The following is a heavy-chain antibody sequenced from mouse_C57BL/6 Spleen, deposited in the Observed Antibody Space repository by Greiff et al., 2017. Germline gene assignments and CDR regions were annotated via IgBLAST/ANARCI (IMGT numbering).Heavy chain of an antibody. CDR1: VYSFTDYT. J-gene: IGHJ2*01. CDR3: ATYYDHDDGHFDY. Sequence: VQLQQSVPELVKPGASVQISCKASVYSFTDYTMNWVKQSNGKSLEWIGVINPNYGTTNYNQKFQGKATLPVDKYSSTAYMQLNSLTSEDSAVDYCATYYDHDDGHFDYWGQGTTLTVSS. CDR2: INPNYGTT. V-gene: IGHV1-39*01. D-gene: IGHD2-4*01.